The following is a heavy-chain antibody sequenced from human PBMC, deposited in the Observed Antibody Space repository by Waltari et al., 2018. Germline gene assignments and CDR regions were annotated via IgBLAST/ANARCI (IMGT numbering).Heavy chain of an antibody. V-gene: IGHV3-30-3*01. Sequence: QVQLVESGGGVVQPGRSLRLSCAASGFTFSSYAMHWVRQAPGKGLEWVAVISYDGSNKYYADSVKGRFTISRDNSKNTLYLQMNSLRAEDTAVYYCARAPGAVRYYFDYWGQGTLVTVSS. CDR3: ARAPGAVRYYFDY. D-gene: IGHD3-10*01. CDR1: GFTFSSYA. CDR2: ISYDGSNK. J-gene: IGHJ4*02.